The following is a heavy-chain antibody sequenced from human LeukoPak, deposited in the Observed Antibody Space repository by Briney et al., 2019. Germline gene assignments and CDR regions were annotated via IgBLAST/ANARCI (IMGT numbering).Heavy chain of an antibody. Sequence: SETLSLTCTVSGGSITSSSYYWGWIRQPPGKGLEGIGSVYYSGNPYYNSSLKSRVTISVDTSKNQFSLKLGSVTAADTAIYCTREYGFMTTVFHAFDIWGQGTMVTVSS. D-gene: IGHD4-17*01. CDR1: GGSITSSSYY. CDR3: TREYGFMTTVFHAFDI. CDR2: VYYSGNP. J-gene: IGHJ3*02. V-gene: IGHV4-39*07.